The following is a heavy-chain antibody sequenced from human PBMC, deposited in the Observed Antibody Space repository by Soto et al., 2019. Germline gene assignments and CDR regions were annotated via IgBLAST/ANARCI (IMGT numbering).Heavy chain of an antibody. D-gene: IGHD3-10*01. CDR3: ANPPFGGPRLFHF. CDR2: IIPIFGTA. Sequence: GASVKVSCKASGGTFSSYAISWVRQAPGQGLEWMGGIIPIFGTANYAQKFQGRVTITADESTSTAYMELSSLRSEDTAVYYCANPPFGGPRLFHFWGQGTIVTVSS. J-gene: IGHJ3*01. CDR1: GGTFSSYA. V-gene: IGHV1-69*13.